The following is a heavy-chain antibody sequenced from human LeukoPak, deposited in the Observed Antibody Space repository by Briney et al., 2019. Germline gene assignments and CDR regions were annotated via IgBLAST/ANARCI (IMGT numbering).Heavy chain of an antibody. J-gene: IGHJ2*01. V-gene: IGHV3-33*01. CDR3: ARFNGGDSTGCFDL. D-gene: IGHD4-23*01. CDR1: GFPLNSYG. CDR2: IWYDGSNQ. Sequence: GGSLRLSCAAPGFPLNSYGMPWVRQAPAKGLKGVALIWYDGSNQDYIDSVKGRFTISRDNSKNTLYLQMSSLRADDAAVYYCARFNGGDSTGCFDLWGRGTLVTVSS.